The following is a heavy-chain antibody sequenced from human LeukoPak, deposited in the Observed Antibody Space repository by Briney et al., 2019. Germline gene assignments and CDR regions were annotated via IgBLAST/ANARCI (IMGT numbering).Heavy chain of an antibody. CDR3: ARAGWDGMIGPRGPSLTLAGPVPLTRDGKPENANDY. CDR2: IIPILGIA. Sequence: GASVKVSCKASGYTFTSYGISWVRQAPGQGLEWMGRIIPILGIANYAQKFQGRVTITADKSTSTAYMELSSLRSEDTAVYYCARAGWDGMIGPRGPSLTLAGPVPLTRDGKPENANDYWGQGTLVTVSS. J-gene: IGHJ4*02. V-gene: IGHV1-69*04. CDR1: GYTFTSYG. D-gene: IGHD3-22*01.